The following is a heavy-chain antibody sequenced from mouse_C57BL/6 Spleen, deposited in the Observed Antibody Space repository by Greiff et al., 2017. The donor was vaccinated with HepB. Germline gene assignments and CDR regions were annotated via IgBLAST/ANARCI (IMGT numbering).Heavy chain of an antibody. Sequence: VQLQQPGAELVKPGASVKLSCKASGYTFTSYWMQWVKQRPGQGLEWIGEIDPSDSYTNYNQKFKGKATLTVDTSSSTAYMQLSSLTSEDSAVYYCARQLRPSYYAMDYWGQGTSVTVSS. V-gene: IGHV1-50*01. CDR1: GYTFTSYW. D-gene: IGHD3-2*02. J-gene: IGHJ4*01. CDR2: IDPSDSYT. CDR3: ARQLRPSYYAMDY.